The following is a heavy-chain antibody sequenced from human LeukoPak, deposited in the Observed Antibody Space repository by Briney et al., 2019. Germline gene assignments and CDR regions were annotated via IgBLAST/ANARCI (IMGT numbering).Heavy chain of an antibody. Sequence: GGSLRLSCAASGFTFSSYTMHWVRQIPGERPEWVSSISGDTTYIYYADSLKGRFTISRDNTNTSLFLQMNSLRAEDTAMYYCARVGSRIMDVWGQGTTVTVSS. CDR2: ISGDTTYI. CDR1: GFTFSSYT. J-gene: IGHJ6*02. D-gene: IGHD5/OR15-5a*01. CDR3: ARVGSRIMDV. V-gene: IGHV3-21*01.